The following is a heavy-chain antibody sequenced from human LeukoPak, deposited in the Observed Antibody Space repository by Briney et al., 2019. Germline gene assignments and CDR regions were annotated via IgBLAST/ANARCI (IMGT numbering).Heavy chain of an antibody. CDR1: GYSFTSYW. CDR2: IYPGDSDT. J-gene: IGHJ3*02. D-gene: IGHD3-22*01. CDR3: ARGLDSSGYLDAFDI. V-gene: IGHV5-51*01. Sequence: GESLKISCEGSGYSFTSYWIGWVRQMPGKGLEWMGIIYPGDSDTRYSQSFQGQVTISADKTISTAYLQWSSLKASDTAMYYCARGLDSSGYLDAFDIWGQGTMVTVSS.